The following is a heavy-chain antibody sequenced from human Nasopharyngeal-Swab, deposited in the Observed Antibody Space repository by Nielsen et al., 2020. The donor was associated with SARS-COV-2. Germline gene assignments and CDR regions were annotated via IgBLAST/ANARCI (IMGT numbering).Heavy chain of an antibody. V-gene: IGHV1-3*01. D-gene: IGHD5-12*01. CDR1: GYTFTSYS. J-gene: IGHJ4*02. Sequence: ASVKVSCKASGYTFTSYSMHLVRQAPGQRLEWMGWINAGNGNTKYSQKFQGRVTITRDTSASTAYMELSSLRSEDTAVYYCARGRDIVAPGRYYFDYWGQGTLVTVSS. CDR2: INAGNGNT. CDR3: ARGRDIVAPGRYYFDY.